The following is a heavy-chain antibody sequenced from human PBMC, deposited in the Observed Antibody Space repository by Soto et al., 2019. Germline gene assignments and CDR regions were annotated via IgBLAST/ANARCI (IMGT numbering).Heavy chain of an antibody. CDR1: GGSISSFY. CDR3: ARHGAIYSNSWYDFDY. Sequence: SETLSLTCTVSGGSISSFYWSWIRQTPGKGLECIGYIYDSGSSYYNPSLKSRVTISVDMSQNQFSLKLTSVTAADTAVYYCARHGAIYSNSWYDFDYWGQGTLVTVSS. CDR2: IYDSGSS. J-gene: IGHJ4*02. D-gene: IGHD5-18*01. V-gene: IGHV4-59*08.